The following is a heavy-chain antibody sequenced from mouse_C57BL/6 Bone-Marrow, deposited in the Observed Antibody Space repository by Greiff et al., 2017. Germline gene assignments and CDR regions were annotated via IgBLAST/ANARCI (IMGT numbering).Heavy chain of an antibody. CDR1: GFTFSDYY. Sequence: EVQLVESGGGLVQPGGSLKLSCAASGFTFSDYYMYWVRQTPEKRLEWVAYISNGGGSTYYPDTVKGRFTISRDNDKNTLYLQMSRLKSEDTAMYYCARTGWDEFAYWGRGTLVTVSA. V-gene: IGHV5-12*01. CDR3: ARTGWDEFAY. CDR2: ISNGGGST. J-gene: IGHJ3*01. D-gene: IGHD4-1*01.